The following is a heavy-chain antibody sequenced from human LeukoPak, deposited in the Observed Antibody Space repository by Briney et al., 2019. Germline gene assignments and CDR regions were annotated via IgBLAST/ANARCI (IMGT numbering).Heavy chain of an antibody. CDR2: MNSDGRTT. D-gene: IGHD5-18*01. J-gene: IGHJ4*02. CDR1: GFTFSSSW. V-gene: IGHV3-74*01. Sequence: GGSLRLSCAASGFTFSSSWMHWVRQAPGKGLIWVSRMNSDGRTTTYADSVKGRFTISRDNAKDTLFLQMNSLRAEDTAVYYCAKPPYSSYSFDYWGQGTLDTVSS. CDR3: AKPPYSSYSFDY.